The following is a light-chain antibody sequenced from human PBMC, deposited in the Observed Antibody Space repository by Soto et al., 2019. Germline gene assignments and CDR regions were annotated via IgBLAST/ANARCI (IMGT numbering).Light chain of an antibody. CDR3: QHYNNWPPWT. Sequence: EIVMTQSPATLSVSPGERATLSCRASQSVSSNLAWYQQKPGQAPRLLIYGASTRATGIPARVSGSGSGTKFTLTISSLQSEDFAIYYCQHYNNWPPWTFGQGTKVDIK. CDR1: QSVSSN. CDR2: GAS. J-gene: IGKJ1*01. V-gene: IGKV3-15*01.